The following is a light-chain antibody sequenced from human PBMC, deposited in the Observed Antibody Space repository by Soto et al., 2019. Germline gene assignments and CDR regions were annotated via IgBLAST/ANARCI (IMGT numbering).Light chain of an antibody. Sequence: QSALTQPASVSGSPGQSITISCTGTSSVVGSYNLVSWYQQLPGKAPKVIICEVNKRPSGVSYRFSGSKSGNTASLTISGLQTEDEADYYCCSYAGTVAYVFGTGTKVTVL. CDR3: CSYAGTVAYV. J-gene: IGLJ1*01. CDR1: SSVVGSYNL. CDR2: EVN. V-gene: IGLV2-23*02.